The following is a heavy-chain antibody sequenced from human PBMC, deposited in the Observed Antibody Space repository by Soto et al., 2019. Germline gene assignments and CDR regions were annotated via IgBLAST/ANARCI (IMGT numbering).Heavy chain of an antibody. Sequence: QVQLVESGGGVVQPGRSLRLSCAASGFTFSSYDMHWVRQAPGKGLEWVAVIWYDGSNKYYADSVKGRFTISRDNSKNTLYLQMNSLRAEDTAVYYCASGRRIAAAGVPFDYWGQGTLVTVSS. V-gene: IGHV3-33*01. CDR3: ASGRRIAAAGVPFDY. CDR2: IWYDGSNK. D-gene: IGHD6-13*01. J-gene: IGHJ4*02. CDR1: GFTFSSYD.